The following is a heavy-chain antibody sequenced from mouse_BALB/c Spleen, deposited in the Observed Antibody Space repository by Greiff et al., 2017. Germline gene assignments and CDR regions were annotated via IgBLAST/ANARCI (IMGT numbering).Heavy chain of an antibody. CDR1: GFSLTGYG. J-gene: IGHJ4*01. CDR3: ARQLGYYAMDY. V-gene: IGHV2-6-7*01. D-gene: IGHD3-1*01. Sequence: VQGVESGPGLVAPSQSLSITCTVSGFSLTGYGVNWVRQPPGKGLEWLGMIWGDGSTDYNSALKSRLSISKDNSKSQVFLKMNSLQTDDTARYYCARQLGYYAMDYWGQGTSVTVSS. CDR2: IWGDGST.